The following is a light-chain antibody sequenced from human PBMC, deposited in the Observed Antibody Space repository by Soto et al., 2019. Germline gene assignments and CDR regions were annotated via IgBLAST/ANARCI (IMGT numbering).Light chain of an antibody. CDR2: KAS. CDR3: QQYKSYSA. V-gene: IGKV1-5*03. Sequence: DIQMTQSPSTLSASVGDRVTITCRASQSINSWLAWYQQKSGKAPKLLIYKASSLESGVPSRFSGSGSGTEFTLTISSLQPDDLATYYCQQYKSYSAFGGGTKVEIK. CDR1: QSINSW. J-gene: IGKJ4*01.